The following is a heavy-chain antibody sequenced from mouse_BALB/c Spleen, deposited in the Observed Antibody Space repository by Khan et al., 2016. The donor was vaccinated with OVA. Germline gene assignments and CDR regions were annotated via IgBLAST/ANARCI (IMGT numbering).Heavy chain of an antibody. V-gene: IGHV9-3-1*01. J-gene: IGHJ1*01. CDR1: GYTFTNYG. CDR2: INTYTGEP. Sequence: QIQLVQSGPELKKPGETVKISCKASGYTFTNYGMNWVKQAPGKGLKWMGWINTYTGEPTYADDFKGRFAFSLETSANTAYLQINNLKNEDTATDFCARSASDWCFDVWGAGTTVTVSS. CDR3: ARSASDWCFDV. D-gene: IGHD6-1*01.